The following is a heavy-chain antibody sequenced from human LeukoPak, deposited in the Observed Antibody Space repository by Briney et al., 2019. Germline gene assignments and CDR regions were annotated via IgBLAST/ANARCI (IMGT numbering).Heavy chain of an antibody. CDR3: ASVAVAGYFDS. D-gene: IGHD6-19*01. CDR1: GFTFSSYA. Sequence: GGSLRLSCSASGFTFSSYAMYWVRQAPGKELQYVSAISSNGGSTYYADSVKGRFTISRDNSKNTLYLQMSSLRAEDTAVYYCASVAVAGYFDSWGQGTLVTVSS. CDR2: ISSNGGST. V-gene: IGHV3-64D*06. J-gene: IGHJ4*02.